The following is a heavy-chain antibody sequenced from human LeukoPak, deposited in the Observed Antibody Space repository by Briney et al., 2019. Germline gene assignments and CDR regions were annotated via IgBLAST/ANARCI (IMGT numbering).Heavy chain of an antibody. J-gene: IGHJ6*02. V-gene: IGHV4-39*07. CDR3: ARDRDESFREPAAPTIYYYGMDV. CDR1: GGSISSSSYY. Sequence: SETLSLTCTVSGGSISSSSYYWGWIRQPPGKGLEWIGSIYYSGSTYYNPSLKSRVTISVDTSKNQFSLKLSSVTAADTAVYYCARDRDESFREPAAPTIYYYGMDVWGQGTTVTVSS. CDR2: IYYSGST. D-gene: IGHD2-2*01.